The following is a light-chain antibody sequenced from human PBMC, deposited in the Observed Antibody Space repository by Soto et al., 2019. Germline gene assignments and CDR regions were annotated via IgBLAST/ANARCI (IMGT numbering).Light chain of an antibody. V-gene: IGLV1-44*01. J-gene: IGLJ3*02. CDR3: SSYTSSITLV. CDR2: TDN. Sequence: QSVLTQPPSASGTPGQRVTISCSGGSSNIGINTVNWYQQLPGTAPKVLIYTDNERPSGVPDRFSGSKSGTSASLAINGLQSGDEADYYCSSYTSSITLVFGGGTKVTVL. CDR1: SSNIGINT.